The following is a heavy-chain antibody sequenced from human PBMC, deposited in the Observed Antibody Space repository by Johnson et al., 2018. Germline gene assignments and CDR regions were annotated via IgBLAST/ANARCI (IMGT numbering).Heavy chain of an antibody. Sequence: QVQLQESGPGLVKPSETLSLTCTVSGGSISSYYWSWIRQPPGKGLEWMGYIYYSGSTNYNPSLKSRVTISVDTSKNQFSLKLSSVTAADTAVYYCARVIPYYDILTGYPHYYYYMDVWGKGTTVTVSS. CDR1: GGSISSYY. J-gene: IGHJ6*03. D-gene: IGHD3-9*01. V-gene: IGHV4-59*01. CDR3: ARVIPYYDILTGYPHYYYYMDV. CDR2: IYYSGST.